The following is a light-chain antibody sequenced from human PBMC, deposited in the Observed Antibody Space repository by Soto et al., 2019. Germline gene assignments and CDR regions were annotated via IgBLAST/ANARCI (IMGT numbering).Light chain of an antibody. Sequence: QSALTQPASVSGSPGQSITISCTGTSSDVGGSNYVSWYQQLPGKAPKLMIYDVSDRPSGVSNRFSGSKSGNTASLTISGLQAEDAADYYCSSYTSSSLYVFGTGTKVTV. CDR1: SSDVGGSNY. V-gene: IGLV2-14*01. J-gene: IGLJ1*01. CDR3: SSYTSSSLYV. CDR2: DVS.